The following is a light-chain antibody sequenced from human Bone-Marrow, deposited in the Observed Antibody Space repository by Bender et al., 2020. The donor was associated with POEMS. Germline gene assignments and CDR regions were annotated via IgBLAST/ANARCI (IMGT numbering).Light chain of an antibody. Sequence: QSVLTQPASVSGSPGQSITISCTGTSSDVGAYNYVSWYQHRPGKAPKLLIYDVTHRPSGVSARFSGSKSGSTASLTISALQAEDEADYYCSSYSSGSTLKVFGGGTKLTVL. CDR2: DVT. CDR1: SSDVGAYNY. V-gene: IGLV2-14*03. CDR3: SSYSSGSTLKV. J-gene: IGLJ3*02.